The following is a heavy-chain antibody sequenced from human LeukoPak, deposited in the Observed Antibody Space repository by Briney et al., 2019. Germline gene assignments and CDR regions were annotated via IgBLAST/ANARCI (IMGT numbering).Heavy chain of an antibody. CDR1: GFTFSSYW. J-gene: IGHJ3*02. Sequence: GGSLRLSCAASGFTFSSYWMSWVRQAPGKGLEWVANIKQDGSKKYYVDSVKGRFTISRGKAKNSLYLQMNSLRAEDTAVYYCARDQLWFGERDAFDIWGQGTMVTVSS. D-gene: IGHD3-10*01. CDR3: ARDQLWFGERDAFDI. V-gene: IGHV3-7*04. CDR2: IKQDGSKK.